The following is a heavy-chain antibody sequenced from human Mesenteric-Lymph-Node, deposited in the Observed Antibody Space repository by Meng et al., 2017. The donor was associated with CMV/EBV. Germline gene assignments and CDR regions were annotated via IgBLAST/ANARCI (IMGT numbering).Heavy chain of an antibody. Sequence: AFSCGSIHGSGYCLGWLRQPPGKVLELFGNICYCGSTLYKPSLTRRVTISVDRSKNQFSLKLSSVTAADTAVYSCARQKVGATVVDYWGQGTLVTVSS. D-gene: IGHD1-26*01. J-gene: IGHJ4*02. V-gene: IGHV4-39*01. CDR3: ARQKVGATVVDY. CDR2: ICYCGST. CDR1: CGSIHGSGYC.